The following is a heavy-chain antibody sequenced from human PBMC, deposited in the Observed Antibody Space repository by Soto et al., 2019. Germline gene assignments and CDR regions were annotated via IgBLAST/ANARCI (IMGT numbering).Heavy chain of an antibody. CDR1: AASISNPH. CDR2: IYSSGST. J-gene: IGHJ6*02. D-gene: IGHD3-10*01. V-gene: IGHV4-59*08. CDR3: ARHSPQFFYGSGPGDV. Sequence: TASLTPTSTVHAASISNPHKIYIMQSPGKGLEWIGYIYSSGSTNYNPSLKSRVTISVDTSKNQFSLKLSSLSAADTAVYDGARHSPQFFYGSGPGDVWCQGTTVT.